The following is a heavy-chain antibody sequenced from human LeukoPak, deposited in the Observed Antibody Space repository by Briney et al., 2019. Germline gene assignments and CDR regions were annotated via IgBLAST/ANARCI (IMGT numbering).Heavy chain of an antibody. V-gene: IGHV3-23*01. Sequence: GGSLRLSCAASGFTFSSYAMSWVRQAPGKGLEWVSAISGSGGSTYYADSVRGRFTISRDNSKNTLYLQMNSLRAEDTAVYYCAKDQLNRFCSGGSCSITHDYWGQGTLVTVSS. J-gene: IGHJ4*02. CDR2: ISGSGGST. CDR3: AKDQLNRFCSGGSCSITHDY. D-gene: IGHD2-15*01. CDR1: GFTFSSYA.